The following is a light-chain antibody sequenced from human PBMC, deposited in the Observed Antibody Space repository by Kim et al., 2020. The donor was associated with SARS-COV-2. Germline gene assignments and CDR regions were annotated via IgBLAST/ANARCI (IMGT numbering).Light chain of an antibody. CDR2: HAS. CDR3: QQRSNWPPYT. V-gene: IGKV3-11*01. CDR1: QSVGTY. Sequence: EIVLTQSPGTLSLSPGERATLSCGASQSVGTYLAWYQQKPGQAPRLLIHHASNRATGIPARFSGGGSGTDFTLTISSLEPEDFAVYYCQQRSNWPPYTFGQGTKLEI. J-gene: IGKJ2*01.